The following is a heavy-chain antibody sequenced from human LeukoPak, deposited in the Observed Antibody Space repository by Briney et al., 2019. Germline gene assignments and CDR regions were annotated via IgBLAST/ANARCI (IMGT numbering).Heavy chain of an antibody. V-gene: IGHV3-23*01. CDR2: ISSSGSTI. Sequence: AGGSLRLSCAASGFTFRSYAMSWIRQAPGKGLEWVSYISSSGSTIYYADSVKGRFTISRDNSKNTLYLQMNSLRAEDTAVYYCAKDRRYYYGSGSYYDYWGQGTLVTVSS. CDR3: AKDRRYYYGSGSYYDY. J-gene: IGHJ4*02. D-gene: IGHD3-10*01. CDR1: GFTFRSYA.